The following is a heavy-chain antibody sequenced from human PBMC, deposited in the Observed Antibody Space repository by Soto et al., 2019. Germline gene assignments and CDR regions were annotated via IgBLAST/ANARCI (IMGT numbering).Heavy chain of an antibody. CDR3: ADVAAAGTFWYFEY. D-gene: IGHD6-13*01. V-gene: IGHV3-23*01. J-gene: IGHJ4*02. CDR2: ITGSGGST. Sequence: GSLRLSCAASGFTFSSYIMAWVRQAPGKGLEWVSSITGSGGSTYYADSVKGRFTISRDNSKNTLYLQMNSLRDEDTAVYYCADVAAAGTFWYFEYWGQGTLVTVSS. CDR1: GFTFSSYI.